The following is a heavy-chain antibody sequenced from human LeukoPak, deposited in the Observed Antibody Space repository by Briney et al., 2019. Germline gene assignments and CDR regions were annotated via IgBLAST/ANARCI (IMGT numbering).Heavy chain of an antibody. D-gene: IGHD5-18*01. J-gene: IGHJ5*02. CDR1: SHPISLGNYY. CDR3: ARGSYGNWFEP. V-gene: IGHV4-61*02. Sequence: TPSDTCSVCSHPISLGNYYWTWIPQPAAKGLEWIGRIYTSGSTNYNPSQASRLTQSVDTSKHQFSLKLSAVTAADTAVYYCARGSYGNWFEPTGERALVTVSS. CDR2: IYTSGST.